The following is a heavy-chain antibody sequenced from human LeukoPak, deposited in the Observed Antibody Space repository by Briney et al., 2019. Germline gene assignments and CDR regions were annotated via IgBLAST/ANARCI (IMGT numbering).Heavy chain of an antibody. J-gene: IGHJ4*02. CDR3: AKDFNARVDYGEIYFDY. CDR2: IRYDGSNK. D-gene: IGHD4-17*01. Sequence: GGSLRLSCAASGFTFSSYGMHWVRQAPGKGLEWVAFIRYDGSNKYYADSVKGRFTISRDNSKNTLYLQMNSLRAEDTAVYYCAKDFNARVDYGEIYFDYWGQGTLVTVSS. CDR1: GFTFSSYG. V-gene: IGHV3-30*02.